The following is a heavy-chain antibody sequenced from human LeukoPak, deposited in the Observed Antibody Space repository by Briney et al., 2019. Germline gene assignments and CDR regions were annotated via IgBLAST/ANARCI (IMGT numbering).Heavy chain of an antibody. Sequence: SVKVSCKASGGTFSSYAISWVRQAPGQGLEWMGGIIPIFGTANYAQKFQGRVTITADESMSTAYMELSSLRSEDTAVYYCARDRGAAAGTGTGFDPWGQGTLVTVSS. CDR2: IIPIFGTA. CDR1: GGTFSSYA. V-gene: IGHV1-69*13. D-gene: IGHD6-13*01. CDR3: ARDRGAAAGTGTGFDP. J-gene: IGHJ5*02.